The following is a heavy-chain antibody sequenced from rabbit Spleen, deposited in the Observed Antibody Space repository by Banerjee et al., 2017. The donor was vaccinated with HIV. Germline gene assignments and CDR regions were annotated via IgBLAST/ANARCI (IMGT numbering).Heavy chain of an antibody. D-gene: IGHD1-1*01. V-gene: IGHV1S40*01. CDR2: IEAGSSGFT. Sequence: LVEYGGDLVQPGASLTLTCTASGFDFSAYTFMCWVRQAPGKGLEWIACIEAGSSGFTYFATWAKGRFTFSKTSSTTVTLQMTSLTAADTATYFCARDLDGVIGWNFGWWGQGTLVTVS. J-gene: IGHJ4*01. CDR1: GFDFSAYTF. CDR3: ARDLDGVIGWNFGW.